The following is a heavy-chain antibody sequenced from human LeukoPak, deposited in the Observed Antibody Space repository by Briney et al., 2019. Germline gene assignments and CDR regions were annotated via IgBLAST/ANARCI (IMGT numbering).Heavy chain of an antibody. V-gene: IGHV3-11*01. CDR2: LSSSGSSI. Sequence: GGSLRLSCAASGFTFSDYYMSWIRQAPGKGLEWVSYLSSSGSSIYHADSVKGRFTISRDNAKNSLYLQMNSLRAEDTAVYYCARDVISSTSSFDPWGQGTLVTVSA. J-gene: IGHJ5*02. CDR1: GFTFSDYY. CDR3: ARDVISSTSSFDP. D-gene: IGHD2-2*01.